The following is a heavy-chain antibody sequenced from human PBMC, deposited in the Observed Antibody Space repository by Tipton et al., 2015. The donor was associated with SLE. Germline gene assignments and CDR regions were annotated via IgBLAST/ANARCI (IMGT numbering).Heavy chain of an antibody. V-gene: IGHV4-61*02. CDR2: IYTSGST. CDR3: AREALYYYYMDV. Sequence: TLSLTCTVSGGSISSGSYYWSWIRQPAGKGLEWIGRIYTSGSTNYNPSLKSRVTISVDTSKNQFSLKLSSVTAADTAVCYCAREALYYYYMDVWGKGTTVTVSS. CDR1: GGSISSGSYY. J-gene: IGHJ6*03.